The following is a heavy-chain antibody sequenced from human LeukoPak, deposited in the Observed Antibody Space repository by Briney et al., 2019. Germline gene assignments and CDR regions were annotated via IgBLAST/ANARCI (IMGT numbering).Heavy chain of an antibody. Sequence: ASVKVSCKASGYTFTSYGISWVRQAPGQGLEWMGWISAYNGNTNYAQKLQGRVTMTTDTSTSTAYMELRSLRSDDTAVYYCARDLHYGSGSYYNWAPYYYYYMDVWGKGTTVTVSS. D-gene: IGHD3-10*01. CDR1: GYTFTSYG. V-gene: IGHV1-18*01. CDR2: ISAYNGNT. J-gene: IGHJ6*03. CDR3: ARDLHYGSGSYYNWAPYYYYYMDV.